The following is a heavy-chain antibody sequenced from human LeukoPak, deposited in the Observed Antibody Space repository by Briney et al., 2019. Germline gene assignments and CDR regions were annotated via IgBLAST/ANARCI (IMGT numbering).Heavy chain of an antibody. CDR2: IHYSGST. J-gene: IGHJ3*02. V-gene: IGHV4-39*07. CDR1: GGSISSSSYY. CDR3: CADTAMDDAFDI. D-gene: IGHD5-18*01. Sequence: PSETLSLTCTVSGGSISSSSYYWGWIRQPPGKGLEWIGSIHYSGSTYYNPSLKSRVTISVDTSKNQFSLKLSSVTAADTAVYYCCADTAMDDAFDIWGQGTMVTVSS.